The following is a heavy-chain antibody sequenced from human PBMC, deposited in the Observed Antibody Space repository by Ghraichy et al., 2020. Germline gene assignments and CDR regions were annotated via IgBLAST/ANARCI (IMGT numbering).Heavy chain of an antibody. Sequence: PETLSLTCSVSGGSVSSYYWSWIRQAAGKGLEWIGRIYTSGTTDYNPSLKSRVTMSVDTSKNQFSLEVTSVTAADTAVYYCARDGFYYDSSGFDSWVQGILVTVSS. CDR2: IYTSGTT. J-gene: IGHJ4*02. CDR1: GGSVSSYY. CDR3: ARDGFYYDSSGFDS. V-gene: IGHV4-4*07. D-gene: IGHD3-22*01.